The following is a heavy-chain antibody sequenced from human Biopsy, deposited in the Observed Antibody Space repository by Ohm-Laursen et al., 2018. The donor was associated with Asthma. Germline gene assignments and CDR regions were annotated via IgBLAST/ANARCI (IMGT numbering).Heavy chain of an antibody. Sequence: GSSVKVSCKAHGDILSSFSIKWVRKAPGQGLEWMGGVIPIYGTTHTTQKFQGRVTITADESTSTAYMELPSLGNEAAAVYYCAGGGYYRVRRHLNGLDVWGQGTTVTVSS. J-gene: IGHJ6*02. D-gene: IGHD1-26*01. V-gene: IGHV1-69*01. CDR2: VIPIYGTT. CDR1: GDILSSFS. CDR3: AGGGYYRVRRHLNGLDV.